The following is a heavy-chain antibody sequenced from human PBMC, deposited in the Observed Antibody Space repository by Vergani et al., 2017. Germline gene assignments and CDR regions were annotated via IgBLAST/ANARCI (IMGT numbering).Heavy chain of an antibody. J-gene: IGHJ5*02. CDR3: ARRVGWAAVGGTGNLFDP. CDR1: GGSISSYY. V-gene: IGHV4-59*01. CDR2: IYHSGGN. D-gene: IGHD6-19*01. Sequence: QVQLQESGPGLVKPSETLSLTCTVSGGSISSYYWSWIRQPPGKGLEWMGYIYHSGGNNYNPSLKSRVTISVDTSKNQFSLKLSSVTAADTAVDYCARRVGWAAVGGTGNLFDPWGQGTLVTVSS.